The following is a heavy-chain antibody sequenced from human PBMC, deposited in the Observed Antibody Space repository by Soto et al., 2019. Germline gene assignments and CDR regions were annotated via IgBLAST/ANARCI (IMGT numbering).Heavy chain of an antibody. CDR3: ARDHKGGYYCYGMDV. CDR2: ISSSGSTI. Sequence: GGSLRLSCAASGFTFSSYEMNWVRQAPGKGLEWVSYISSSGSTIYYADSVKGRFTISRDNAKNSLYLQMNSLRAEDTAVYYCARDHKGGYYCYGMDVWGQGTTVTVSS. V-gene: IGHV3-48*03. CDR1: GFTFSSYE. J-gene: IGHJ6*02.